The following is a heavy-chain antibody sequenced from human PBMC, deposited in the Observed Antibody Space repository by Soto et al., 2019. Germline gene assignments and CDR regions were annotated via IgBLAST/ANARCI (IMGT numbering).Heavy chain of an antibody. CDR3: ARDMVRGMDV. J-gene: IGHJ6*02. Sequence: PGGSLRLSCAASGFTFNNYGMHWVRQAPGKGLEWVVVISFDGRNTYYADSVKGRFTISRDNSKNTLYLQMTSLRTEDTAVYYCARDMVRGMDVWGQGTTVTVSS. CDR2: ISFDGRNT. CDR1: GFTFNNYG. D-gene: IGHD3-10*01. V-gene: IGHV3-30*03.